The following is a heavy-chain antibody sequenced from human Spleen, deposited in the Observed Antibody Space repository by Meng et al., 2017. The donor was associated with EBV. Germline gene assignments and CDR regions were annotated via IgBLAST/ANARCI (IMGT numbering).Heavy chain of an antibody. CDR3: ARDISGSHDY. J-gene: IGHJ4*02. Sequence: QVQRQQGGAGLLKPSETLSLTCAVYGGSFSGYYWSWIRQPPGKGLEWIGEINHSGSTNYNPSLKSRVTISVDTSKNQFSLKLSSVTAADTAVYYCARDISGSHDYWGQGTLVTVSS. CDR2: INHSGST. V-gene: IGHV4-34*01. D-gene: IGHD1-26*01. CDR1: GGSFSGYY.